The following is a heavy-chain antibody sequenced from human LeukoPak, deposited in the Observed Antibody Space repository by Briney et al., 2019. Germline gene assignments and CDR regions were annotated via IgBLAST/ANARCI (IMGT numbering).Heavy chain of an antibody. CDR3: ARDQLELRDYYYYMDV. J-gene: IGHJ6*03. Sequence: PEGSLRLSCAASGFTLSSYAMSWVRQAPGKGLEWVSAINNNGGNTYYADSVKGRFTISRDNSKNTLYLQMNSLRAEDTAVYYCARDQLELRDYYYYMDVWGKGTTVTVSS. CDR2: INNNGGNT. CDR1: GFTLSSYA. V-gene: IGHV3-23*01. D-gene: IGHD1-7*01.